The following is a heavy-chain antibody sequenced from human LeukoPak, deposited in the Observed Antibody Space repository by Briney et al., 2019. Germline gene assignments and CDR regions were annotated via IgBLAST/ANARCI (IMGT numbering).Heavy chain of an antibody. J-gene: IGHJ4*02. CDR2: INPNSGGT. D-gene: IGHD3-10*01. V-gene: IGHV1-2*02. Sequence: GASVKVSCKASGYTFTGYYMHWVRQAPGQGLEWMGWINPNSGGTNYAQKFQGRVTMTGDTSISTAYMELSRLRSDDTAVYYCARDSGGYYYGSGSYYRGYYFDYWGQGTLVTVSS. CDR1: GYTFTGYY. CDR3: ARDSGGYYYGSGSYYRGYYFDY.